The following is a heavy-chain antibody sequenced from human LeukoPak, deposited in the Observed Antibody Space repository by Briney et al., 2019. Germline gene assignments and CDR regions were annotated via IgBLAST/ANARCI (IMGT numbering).Heavy chain of an antibody. V-gene: IGHV3-23*01. CDR1: GFTFSNYP. CDR3: AREHTSGWYDH. D-gene: IGHD6-19*01. Sequence: GGSLRLSCEGSGFTFSNYPMSWVRQAPGKGLEWVSTIIGSAGATYSADSVKGRFTISRDKSKNTLYLQMNSLGAEDTAVYYCAREHTSGWYDHWGQGTLVTVSS. J-gene: IGHJ5*02. CDR2: IIGSAGAT.